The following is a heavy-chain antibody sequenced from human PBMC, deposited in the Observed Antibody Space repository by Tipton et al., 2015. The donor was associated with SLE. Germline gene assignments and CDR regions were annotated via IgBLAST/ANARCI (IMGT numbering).Heavy chain of an antibody. CDR3: ARLSVEDSAWYFFDY. Sequence: TLSLTCTVSGVSISSGSYYWIWIRQPAGKGLEWIGRMHTSWSTNYNPSLKSRVTISVDTSKNQFSLKLTSVTAADTAVYFCARLSVEDSAWYFFDYWDQGTLVTVSS. CDR1: GVSISSGSYY. V-gene: IGHV4-61*02. CDR2: MHTSWST. D-gene: IGHD6-19*01. J-gene: IGHJ4*02.